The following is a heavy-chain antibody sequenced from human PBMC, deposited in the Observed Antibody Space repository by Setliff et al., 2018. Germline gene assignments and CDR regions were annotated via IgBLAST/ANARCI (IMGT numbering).Heavy chain of an antibody. J-gene: IGHJ4*02. V-gene: IGHV1-2*06. CDR1: GYTFTDHY. CDR3: ARERYFDN. CDR2: INPNNGGT. Sequence: GASVKVSCKASGYTFTDHYLYWVRQAPGQGLECMGRINPNNGGTNYAQKFQGRVTLTRDTSITTVYMELSTLTSDDTAVYYCARERYFDNWGQGTLVTVSS.